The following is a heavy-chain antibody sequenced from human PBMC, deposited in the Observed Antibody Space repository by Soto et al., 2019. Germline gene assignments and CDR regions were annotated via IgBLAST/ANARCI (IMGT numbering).Heavy chain of an antibody. Sequence: EVQLVESGGGLVQPGRSLRLSCAASGFTFDDHAMHWVRQGPGKGLEWVSGISWNSGTIVYADSVKGRFTISRDNTKNSLYLQMDSLRREDTALYYGAKDIKSTGWYCGLDLWGQGTTVTVSS. D-gene: IGHD6-19*01. CDR3: AKDIKSTGWYCGLDL. J-gene: IGHJ6*02. CDR2: ISWNSGTI. V-gene: IGHV3-9*01. CDR1: GFTFDDHA.